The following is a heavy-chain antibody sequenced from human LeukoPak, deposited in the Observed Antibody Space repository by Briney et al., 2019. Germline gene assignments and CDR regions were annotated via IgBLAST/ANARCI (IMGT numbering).Heavy chain of an antibody. CDR3: ARGGPYYYDSSGYHYYFDY. CDR1: GGSISSGDYY. D-gene: IGHD3-22*01. J-gene: IGHJ4*02. V-gene: IGHV4-31*03. CDR2: IYYSGST. Sequence: PSETLSLPCTVSGGSISSGDYYWSWIRQHPGKGLEWIGYIYYSGSTYYNPSLKSRVTISVDTSKNQFSLKLSSVTAADTAVYYCARGGPYYYDSSGYHYYFDYWGQGTLVTVSS.